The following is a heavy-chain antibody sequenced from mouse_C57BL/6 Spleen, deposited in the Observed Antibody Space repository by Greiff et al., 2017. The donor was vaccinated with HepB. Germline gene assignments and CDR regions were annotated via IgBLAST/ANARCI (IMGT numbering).Heavy chain of an antibody. CDR3: ARSGYSNYVGSAY. J-gene: IGHJ3*01. CDR1: GYTFTDYY. D-gene: IGHD2-5*01. Sequence: EVQLQQSGPELVKPGASVKISCKASGYTFTDYYMNWVKQSHGKSLEWIGDINPNNGGTSYNQKFRGKATLTVDKSSSTASMDLRSLTSEDSAVYYCARSGYSNYVGSAYWGQGTLVTVSA. CDR2: INPNNGGT. V-gene: IGHV1-26*01.